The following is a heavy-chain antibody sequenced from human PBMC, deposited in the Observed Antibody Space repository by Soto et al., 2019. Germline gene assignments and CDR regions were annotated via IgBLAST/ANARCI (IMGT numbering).Heavy chain of an antibody. J-gene: IGHJ4*02. D-gene: IGHD3-9*01. CDR2: INPGNGNT. CDR3: ARRGALTSYYYGYYFDY. CDR1: GYTFPRYA. V-gene: IGHV1-3*01. Sequence: ASVKVSCKASGYTFPRYAINWVRQAPGQSPECMGWINPGNGNTKYSQRFQGRVTITRDTSASTAYMELSSLTSEDTAVYYCARRGALTSYYYGYYFDYWGQGTLVTVSS.